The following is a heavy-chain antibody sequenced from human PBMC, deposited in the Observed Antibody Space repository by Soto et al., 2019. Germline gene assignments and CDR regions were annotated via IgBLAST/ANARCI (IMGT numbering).Heavy chain of an antibody. CDR2: THHSRGT. CDR3: ARYSAASDTYYFDY. J-gene: IGHJ4*01. Sequence: PSETLSLTCAVSGDSIIGTHWWSWVRRPPGKGLEFIGETHHSRGTNYNPSLRSRVTMSLDKSKNQLSLILYSVTAADTGVYYCARYSAASDTYYFDYWGQGTLGTVSS. D-gene: IGHD6-13*01. V-gene: IGHV4-4*02. CDR1: GDSIIGTHW.